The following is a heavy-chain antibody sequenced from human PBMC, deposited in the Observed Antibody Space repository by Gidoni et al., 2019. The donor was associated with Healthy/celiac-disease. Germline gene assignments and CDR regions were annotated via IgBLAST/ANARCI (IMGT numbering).Heavy chain of an antibody. V-gene: IGHV4-31*03. CDR2: IYYSGST. CDR3: ARPSGLWFGELLSDSQQMDV. D-gene: IGHD3-10*01. CDR1: GGSISSGGYY. J-gene: IGHJ6*02. Sequence: VQLQESGPGLVKPSQTLSLTCTVSGGSISSGGYYWSWIRQHPGKGLEWIGYIYYSGSTYYNPSLKSRVTISVDTSKNQFSLKLSSVTAADTAVYYCARPSGLWFGELLSDSQQMDVWGQGTTVTVSS.